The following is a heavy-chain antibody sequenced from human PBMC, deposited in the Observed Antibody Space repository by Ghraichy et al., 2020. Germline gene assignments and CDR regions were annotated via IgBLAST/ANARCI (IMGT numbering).Heavy chain of an antibody. CDR1: GDSLNNYY. Sequence: SETLSLTCTVSGDSLNNYYWSWIRQAPGKGLEWIGSIYHNGRTKYNPSLKSRVTMSVDTSKNQFSLSLTSVTAADMAVFYCARDQEWRASSSGFDPWGQGTLVSVSP. J-gene: IGHJ5*02. CDR3: ARDQEWRASSSGFDP. D-gene: IGHD2-2*01. V-gene: IGHV4-59*01. CDR2: IYHNGRT.